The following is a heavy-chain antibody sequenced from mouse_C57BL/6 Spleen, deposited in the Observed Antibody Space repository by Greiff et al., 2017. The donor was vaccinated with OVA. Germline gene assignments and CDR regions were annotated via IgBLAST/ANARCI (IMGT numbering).Heavy chain of an antibody. Sequence: VQLQQSGPELVKPGASVQISCKASGYSFTGYYMNWVKQSPEKSLEWIGAINPSTGGTTYNQKFKAKATLTVDKSSSTAYMQLKSLTSEDSAVYYCARSYYGSSLGWFAYWGQGTLVTVSA. D-gene: IGHD1-1*01. J-gene: IGHJ3*01. CDR2: INPSTGGT. CDR1: GYSFTGYY. V-gene: IGHV1-42*01. CDR3: ARSYYGSSLGWFAY.